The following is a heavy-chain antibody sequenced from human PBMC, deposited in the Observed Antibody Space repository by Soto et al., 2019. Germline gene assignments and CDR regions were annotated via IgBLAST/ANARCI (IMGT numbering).Heavy chain of an antibody. J-gene: IGHJ6*02. D-gene: IGHD5-18*01. CDR1: GFTFDDYA. Sequence: EVQLVESGGGLVQPGRSLRLSCAASGFTFDDYAMHWVRQAPGKGLEWVSGISWNSGSIGYADSVKGRFTISRDNAKKPLYLQMNRLRAEDTALYYCAKEHRGSSYGSYYYYGMDVWGQGTTVTVSS. CDR3: AKEHRGSSYGSYYYYGMDV. CDR2: ISWNSGSI. V-gene: IGHV3-9*01.